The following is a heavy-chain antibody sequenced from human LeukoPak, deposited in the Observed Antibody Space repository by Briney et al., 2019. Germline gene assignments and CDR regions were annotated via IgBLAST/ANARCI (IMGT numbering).Heavy chain of an antibody. CDR1: GGSISSSSYY. CDR2: ISYSGST. J-gene: IGHJ4*02. Sequence: SETLSLTCTVSGGSISSSSYYWGWIRQPPGKGLEWIGSISYSGSTYYNPSLKSRVTISVDTSKNQFSLKLSSVTAADTAVYYCARGIAAAGQFDYWGQGTLVTVSS. V-gene: IGHV4-39*07. D-gene: IGHD6-13*01. CDR3: ARGIAAAGQFDY.